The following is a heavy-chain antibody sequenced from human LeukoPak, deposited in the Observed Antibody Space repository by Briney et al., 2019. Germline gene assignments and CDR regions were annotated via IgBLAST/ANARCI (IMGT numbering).Heavy chain of an antibody. V-gene: IGHV1-69*04. Sequence: SVKVSCKASGGTFSSYAISWVRQAPGQGLEWMGRIIPIFGIANYAQKFQGRVTITADKSTSTTYMELSSLRSEDTAVYYCARAPGQWLEYGMDVWGKGTTVTVSS. CDR2: IIPIFGIA. D-gene: IGHD6-19*01. CDR3: ARAPGQWLEYGMDV. CDR1: GGTFSSYA. J-gene: IGHJ6*04.